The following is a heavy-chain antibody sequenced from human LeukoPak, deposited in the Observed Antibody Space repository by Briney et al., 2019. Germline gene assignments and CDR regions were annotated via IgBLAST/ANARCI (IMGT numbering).Heavy chain of an antibody. D-gene: IGHD5-18*01. CDR1: GGSISSYY. Sequence: SETLSLTCTVSGGSISSYYWSWIRQPPGKGLEWIGYIYYSGGTNYNPSLKSRVTISVDTSKNQFSLKLSSVTAADTAVYYCARGKEQLWSFYYYGMDVWGQGTTVTVSS. J-gene: IGHJ6*02. V-gene: IGHV4-59*01. CDR3: ARGKEQLWSFYYYGMDV. CDR2: IYYSGGT.